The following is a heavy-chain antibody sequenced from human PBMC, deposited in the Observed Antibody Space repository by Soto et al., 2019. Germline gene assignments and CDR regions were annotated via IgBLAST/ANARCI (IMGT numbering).Heavy chain of an antibody. D-gene: IGHD5-12*01. Sequence: GASVKVSCKASGYTFTSYDINWVRQATGQGLEWMGWMNPNSGNTGYAQKFQGRVTMTRNTSISTAYMELSSLRSEDTAVYYCARGSEWLRFRYYYYYYYMDVWGKGTTVTVSS. J-gene: IGHJ6*03. CDR3: ARGSEWLRFRYYYYYYYMDV. CDR1: GYTFTSYD. V-gene: IGHV1-8*01. CDR2: MNPNSGNT.